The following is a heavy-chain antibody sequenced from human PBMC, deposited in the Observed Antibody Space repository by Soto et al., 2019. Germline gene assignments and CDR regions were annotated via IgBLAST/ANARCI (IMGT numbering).Heavy chain of an antibody. Sequence: EVQLLESGGGLVQPGGSLRLSCAASGFTFSSYAMSWVRQAPGKGLEWVSAISGSGGSTYYADSVKGRFTISRDNSKNTLYLQMNSLSAEATAVYYCAKVVGSSSWYATEYFQHWGQGTLFTVSS. D-gene: IGHD6-13*01. V-gene: IGHV3-23*01. CDR1: GFTFSSYA. CDR3: AKVVGSSSWYATEYFQH. J-gene: IGHJ1*01. CDR2: ISGSGGST.